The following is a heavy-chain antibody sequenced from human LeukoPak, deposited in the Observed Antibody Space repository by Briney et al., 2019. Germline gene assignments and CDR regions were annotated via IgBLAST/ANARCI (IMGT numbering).Heavy chain of an antibody. J-gene: IGHJ4*02. D-gene: IGHD6-19*01. Sequence: GSLRLSCAASGFTFSNAWMSWVRQPPGKGLEWIGEINHSGSTNYNPSLKSRVTISVDTSKNQFSLKLSSVTAADTAVYYCARVKSSGWYANNRYYLDYWGQGTLVTVSS. CDR3: ARVKSSGWYANNRYYLDY. CDR1: GFTFSNAW. V-gene: IGHV4-34*01. CDR2: INHSGST.